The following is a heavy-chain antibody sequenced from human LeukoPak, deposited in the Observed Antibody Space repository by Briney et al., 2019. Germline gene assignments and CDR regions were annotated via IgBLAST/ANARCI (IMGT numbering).Heavy chain of an antibody. CDR2: IWYDGSKE. CDR1: GFTFRTYG. D-gene: IGHD5-24*01. CDR3: AREADANDAFDI. V-gene: IGHV3-33*07. J-gene: IGHJ3*02. Sequence: PGGSLRLSCAASGFTFRTYGMYWVRQAPGKGLEWVAIIWYDGSKEYYADSVKGRFTISRDNSKNTLYLQMNSLRAEDTAVYYCAREADANDAFDIWGQGTMVTVSS.